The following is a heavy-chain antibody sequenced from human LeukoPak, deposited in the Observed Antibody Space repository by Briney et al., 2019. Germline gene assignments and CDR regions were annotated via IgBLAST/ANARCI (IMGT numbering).Heavy chain of an antibody. V-gene: IGHV3-7*01. CDR3: ARDASWQHLDY. D-gene: IGHD6-13*01. Sequence: PGGSLRLSCAASGFTFGSYWMSWVRQAPGKGLEWVANIKQDGSEKYYVDSVKGRFTISRDNAKNSLYLQMNSLRAEDTAVYYCARDASWQHLDYWGQGTLVTVSS. J-gene: IGHJ4*02. CDR1: GFTFGSYW. CDR2: IKQDGSEK.